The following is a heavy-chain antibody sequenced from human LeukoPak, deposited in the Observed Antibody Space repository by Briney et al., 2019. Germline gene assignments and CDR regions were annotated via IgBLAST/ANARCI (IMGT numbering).Heavy chain of an antibody. Sequence: ASVQVSCKSSGYTFTSYYMHWMRQAPGQGLEWMGIINPSGGSTSYAQKFQGRVTMTRDTSTSTVYMELSSLRSEDTAVYYCARDGGGYFGYWGQGTLVTVSS. CDR2: INPSGGST. CDR1: GYTFTSYY. D-gene: IGHD3-22*01. CDR3: ARDGGGYFGY. J-gene: IGHJ4*02. V-gene: IGHV1-46*01.